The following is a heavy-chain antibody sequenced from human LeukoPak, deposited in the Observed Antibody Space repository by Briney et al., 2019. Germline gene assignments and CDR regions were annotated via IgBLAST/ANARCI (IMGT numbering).Heavy chain of an antibody. CDR2: ISWNSGSI. Sequence: GRSLRLSCAASGFTFDDYAMHWVRQAPGKGLEWVSGISWNSGSIGYADSVKGRFTISRDNSKNTLYLQMNSLRAEDTAVYYCAKVNRGRLAGTFVDYWGQGTLVTVSS. D-gene: IGHD6-19*01. J-gene: IGHJ4*02. CDR1: GFTFDDYA. V-gene: IGHV3-9*01. CDR3: AKVNRGRLAGTFVDY.